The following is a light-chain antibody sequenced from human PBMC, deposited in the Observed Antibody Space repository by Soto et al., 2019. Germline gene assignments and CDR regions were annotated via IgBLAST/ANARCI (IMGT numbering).Light chain of an antibody. CDR3: QHYNSYSEA. J-gene: IGKJ1*01. CDR2: KAS. V-gene: IGKV1-5*03. Sequence: DIQMTQSPSTRSASIGDRVTITCRASQNINAWLAWYQQQPGKAPRLLIYKASTLKSGVPSRFSGSGSGTEFTLTISSLQPDDFATYYCQHYNSYSEAFGQGTKVELK. CDR1: QNINAW.